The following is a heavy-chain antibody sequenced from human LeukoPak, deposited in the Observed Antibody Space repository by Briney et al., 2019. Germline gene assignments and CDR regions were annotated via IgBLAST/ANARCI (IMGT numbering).Heavy chain of an antibody. Sequence: GGSLRLSCAASGFTFSSYGMHWVRQAPGKGLEWVAVISYDGSNKYYADSVKGRFTISRDNSKNTLYLQMNSLRAEDTAVYYCAKDSIAVAGTCFDYWGQGTLVTVSS. CDR2: ISYDGSNK. CDR1: GFTFSSYG. V-gene: IGHV3-30*18. D-gene: IGHD6-19*01. J-gene: IGHJ4*02. CDR3: AKDSIAVAGTCFDY.